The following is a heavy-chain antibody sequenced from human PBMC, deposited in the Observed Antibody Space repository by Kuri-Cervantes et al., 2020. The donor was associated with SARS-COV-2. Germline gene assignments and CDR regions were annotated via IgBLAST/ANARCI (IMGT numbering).Heavy chain of an antibody. CDR3: ARWPSWSGSIDY. J-gene: IGHJ4*02. CDR1: GGSISSYY. CDR2: IYYSGST. D-gene: IGHD3-3*01. Sequence: GSLILSCTVSGGSISSYYWSWIRQPPGKGLECIGYIYYSGSTNYNASLKSRVTISVDTSKNQFTLKLSSVTAADTAVYYCARWPSWSGSIDYWGQGTLVTVSS. V-gene: IGHV4-59*01.